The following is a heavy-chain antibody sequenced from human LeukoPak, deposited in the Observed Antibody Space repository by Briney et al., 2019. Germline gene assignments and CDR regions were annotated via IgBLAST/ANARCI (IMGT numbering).Heavy chain of an antibody. CDR2: IYSGGST. V-gene: IGHV3-53*01. CDR3: ARVKLTYYYMDV. Sequence: GGSLRLSCAASGLTVSSNYMSWVRQAPGKGLEWVSVIYSGGSTYYADSVKGRFTISRDNSKNTLYLQMNSLRAEDTAVYYCARVKLTYYYMDVWGKGTTVTVSS. J-gene: IGHJ6*03. D-gene: IGHD4/OR15-4a*01. CDR1: GLTVSSNY.